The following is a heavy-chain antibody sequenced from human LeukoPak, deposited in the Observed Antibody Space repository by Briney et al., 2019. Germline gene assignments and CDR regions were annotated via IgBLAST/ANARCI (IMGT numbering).Heavy chain of an antibody. CDR3: ARGGSYYVRYYYYMDV. J-gene: IGHJ6*03. Sequence: KTSETLSLTCAVYGGSFSGYYWSWIRQPPGKGLEWIGYIYYSGSTNYNPSLKSRVTILVDTSKNQLSLKLSSVTAADTAVYYCARGGSYYVRYYYYMDVWGKGTTVTVSS. D-gene: IGHD1-26*01. V-gene: IGHV4-59*01. CDR1: GGSFSGYY. CDR2: IYYSGST.